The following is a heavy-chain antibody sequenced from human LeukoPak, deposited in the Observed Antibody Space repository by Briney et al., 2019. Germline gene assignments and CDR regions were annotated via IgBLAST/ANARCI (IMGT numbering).Heavy chain of an antibody. J-gene: IGHJ4*02. D-gene: IGHD6-19*01. Sequence: GGSLRLSCAASGFTFSSYAMSWVRQAPGKGLEWVSGIRGSGEPAYYAESVKGRFTIQRDNSKNSLYLQMNSLRAEDTALYYCAKDLSSVTGRGFDYWGQGTLVTVSS. CDR3: AKDLSSVTGRGFDY. CDR1: GFTFSSYA. CDR2: IRGSGEPA. V-gene: IGHV3-23*01.